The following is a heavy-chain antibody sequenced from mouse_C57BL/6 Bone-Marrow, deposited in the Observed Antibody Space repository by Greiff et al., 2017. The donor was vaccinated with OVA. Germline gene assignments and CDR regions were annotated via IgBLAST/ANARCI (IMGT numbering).Heavy chain of an antibody. V-gene: IGHV3-6*01. Sequence: EVQRVESGPGLVKPSQSLSLTCSVTGYSITSGYYWNWIRQFPGNKLEWMGYISYDGSNNYNPSLKNRISITRDTSKNQFFLKLNSVTTEDTATYYCASFYYGYPYYAMDYWGQGTSVTVSS. CDR2: ISYDGSN. CDR1: GYSITSGYY. CDR3: ASFYYGYPYYAMDY. J-gene: IGHJ4*01. D-gene: IGHD2-2*01.